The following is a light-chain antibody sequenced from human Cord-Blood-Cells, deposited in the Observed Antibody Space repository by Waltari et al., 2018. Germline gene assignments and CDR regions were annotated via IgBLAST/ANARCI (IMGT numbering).Light chain of an antibody. J-gene: IGKJ2*01. V-gene: IGKV1-33*01. CDR1: QDIGNY. Sequence: DIQLPQPPSSLSAFAGDRLTITCQASQDIGNYLNWYQQKPGKAPKLLIYDASNLETGVPSRFSGSGSGTDFTFTISSLQPEDIATYYCQQYDNLPYTFGQGTKLEIK. CDR2: DAS. CDR3: QQYDNLPYT.